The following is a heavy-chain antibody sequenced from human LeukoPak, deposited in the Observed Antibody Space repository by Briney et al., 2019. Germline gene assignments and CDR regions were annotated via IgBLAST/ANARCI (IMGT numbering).Heavy chain of an antibody. CDR2: INSDGRTT. CDR1: GFTFSNNW. CDR3: ARNSMTTVTTFYY. D-gene: IGHD4-17*01. V-gene: IGHV3-74*01. J-gene: IGHJ4*02. Sequence: PGGSLRLSCAASGFTFSNNWMHWVRQAPGKGLVWVSRINSDGRTTTYADSVKGRFTISRDNAKNTLYLQMNSLRAEDTAVYYCARNSMTTVTTFYYWGQGTLVTVSS.